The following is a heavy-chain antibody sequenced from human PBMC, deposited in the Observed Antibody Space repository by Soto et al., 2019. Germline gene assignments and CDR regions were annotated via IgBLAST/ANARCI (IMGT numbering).Heavy chain of an antibody. CDR1: GFTFSSYA. CDR3: ARDKASLDGLWFSYYFDY. D-gene: IGHD5-18*01. Sequence: QVQLVESGGGVVQPGRSLRLSCAASGFTFSSYAMHWVRQAPGKGLEWVAVISYDGSNKYYADSVKGRFTISRDNPKNTLYLQMNSLRAEDTAVYYCARDKASLDGLWFSYYFDYWGQGTLVTVSS. J-gene: IGHJ4*02. CDR2: ISYDGSNK. V-gene: IGHV3-30-3*01.